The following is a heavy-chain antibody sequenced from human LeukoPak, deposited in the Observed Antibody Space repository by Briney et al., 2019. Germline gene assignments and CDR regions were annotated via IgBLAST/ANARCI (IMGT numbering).Heavy chain of an antibody. CDR3: ARAKSIAAAGIDY. Sequence: AGGSLRLSCAASGFTFDDYGMHWVRQAPGKGLEWVSGISWNSGHRGYADSVKGRFTISRDNAKNSLYLQMNSLRAEDTALYYCARAKSIAAAGIDYWGQGTLVTVSS. D-gene: IGHD6-13*01. V-gene: IGHV3-9*01. CDR1: GFTFDDYG. J-gene: IGHJ4*02. CDR2: ISWNSGHR.